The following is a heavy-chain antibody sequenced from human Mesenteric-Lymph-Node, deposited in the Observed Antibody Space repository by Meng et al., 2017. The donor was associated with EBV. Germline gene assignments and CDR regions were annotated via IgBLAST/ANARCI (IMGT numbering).Heavy chain of an antibody. V-gene: IGHV3-21*02. CDR3: ARFSSTSEVDY. D-gene: IGHD2-2*01. CDR1: GFIFSSYN. J-gene: IGHJ4*02. Sequence: EVQLVESGXXXXXSXXAXXLSCAASGFIFSSYNMHWVRQAPGKGLEWVSSISSTSYYIYYADSVQGRFTISRDNAENSLYLQMNSLRAEDTAVYYCARFSSTSEVDYWGQGTLVTVSS. CDR2: ISSTSYYI.